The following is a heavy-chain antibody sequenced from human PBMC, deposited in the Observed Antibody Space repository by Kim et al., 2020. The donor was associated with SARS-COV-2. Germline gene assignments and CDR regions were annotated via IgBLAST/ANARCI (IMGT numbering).Heavy chain of an antibody. V-gene: IGHV1-2*02. Sequence: ASVKVSCKTSGYTFTGHYLHWVRQAPGQGLEWMGWINANAGDTNYAQKFQGRVTVTRDTSISTAYMELSRLTSDDTAVYYCTRDDYWGQGTLVTVSS. CDR3: TRDDY. CDR1: GYTFTGHY. J-gene: IGHJ4*02. CDR2: INANAGDT.